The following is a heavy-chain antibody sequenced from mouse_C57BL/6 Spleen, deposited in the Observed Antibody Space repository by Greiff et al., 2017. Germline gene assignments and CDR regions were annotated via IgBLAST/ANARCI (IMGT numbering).Heavy chain of an antibody. CDR3: ARPGGSSFNWYFDV. J-gene: IGHJ1*03. CDR1: GYTFTSYG. CDR2: IYPRSGNT. D-gene: IGHD1-1*01. Sequence: QVQLKESGAELARPGASVKLSCKASGYTFTSYGISWVKQRTGQGLEWIGEIYPRSGNTYYNEKFKGKATLTADKSSSTAYMELRSLTSEDSAVYFCARPGGSSFNWYFDVWGTGTTVTVSS. V-gene: IGHV1-81*01.